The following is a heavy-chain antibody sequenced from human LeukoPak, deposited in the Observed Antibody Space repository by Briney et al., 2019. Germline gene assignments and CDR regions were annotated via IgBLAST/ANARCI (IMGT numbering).Heavy chain of an antibody. D-gene: IGHD5-12*01. CDR1: GFTFSNYA. V-gene: IGHV3-23*01. CDR2: ISGSGGST. CDR3: AKDWMSTIINYFDY. J-gene: IGHJ4*02. Sequence: GGSLRLSCVASGFTFSNYAMSWVRQTPGKGLEWVSSISGSGGSTHYADSVKGRFTISRDNSKNILYLQMNSPRAEDTAVYYCAKDWMSTIINYFDYWGQGTLVTVSS.